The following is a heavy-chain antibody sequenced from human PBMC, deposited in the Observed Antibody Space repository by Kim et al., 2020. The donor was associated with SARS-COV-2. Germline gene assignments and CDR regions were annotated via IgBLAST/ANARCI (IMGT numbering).Heavy chain of an antibody. CDR2: ISDSGDST. Sequence: GGSLRLSCAASRFTFRNYAMSWVRQAPGKGLEWVSGISDSGDSTYYADSVKGRFTISRDNSKNTLYLQMNSLRAEDTAVYYCARGAQHVEFYYYFAMDVWGQGTTVTVSS. J-gene: IGHJ6*02. CDR1: RFTFRNYA. D-gene: IGHD6-6*01. CDR3: ARGAQHVEFYYYFAMDV. V-gene: IGHV3-23*01.